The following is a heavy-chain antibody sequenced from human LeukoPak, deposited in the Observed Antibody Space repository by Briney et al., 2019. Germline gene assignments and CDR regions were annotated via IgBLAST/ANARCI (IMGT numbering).Heavy chain of an antibody. CDR3: ARDAGGYYYMDV. Sequence: GGSLRLSCAASGFTFSDYYMSWIRQAPGKGLEWVSYMSSSGSSIYYADSVKGRFTISRDNATNSLYLQMNSLRADDTAVYYCARDAGGYYYMDVWGKGTMVTVSS. V-gene: IGHV3-11*01. J-gene: IGHJ6*03. CDR2: MSSSGSSI. CDR1: GFTFSDYY.